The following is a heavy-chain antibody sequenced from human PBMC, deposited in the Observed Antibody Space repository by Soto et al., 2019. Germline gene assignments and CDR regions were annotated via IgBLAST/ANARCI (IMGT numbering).Heavy chain of an antibody. Sequence: SVKVSCKASGGTFSSYAISWVRQPPGQGLEWMGGIIPIFGTANYAQKFQGRVTITADESTSTAYMELRSPRSEDTSVCYCATTATMQSFDYWGQGTLVTVSS. D-gene: IGHD5-12*01. J-gene: IGHJ4*02. CDR1: GGTFSSYA. CDR3: ATTATMQSFDY. CDR2: IIPIFGTA. V-gene: IGHV1-69*13.